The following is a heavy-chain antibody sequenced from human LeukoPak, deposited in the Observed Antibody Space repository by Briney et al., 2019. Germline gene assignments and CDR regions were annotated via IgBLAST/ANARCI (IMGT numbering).Heavy chain of an antibody. CDR3: ARGYDFWSGYYWTYYFDY. V-gene: IGHV3-21*01. CDR2: ISSSSSYI. CDR1: GFTFSSYR. Sequence: GGSLRLSCAASGFTFSSYRMNWVRQAPGKGLEWVSSISSSSSYIYYGDSVKGRFTISRDNAKNSLYLQMNSLRAEDTAVYYCARGYDFWSGYYWTYYFDYWGQGTLVTVSS. J-gene: IGHJ4*02. D-gene: IGHD3-3*01.